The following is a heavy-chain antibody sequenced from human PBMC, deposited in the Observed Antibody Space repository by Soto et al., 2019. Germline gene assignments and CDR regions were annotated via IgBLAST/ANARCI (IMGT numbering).Heavy chain of an antibody. J-gene: IGHJ5*02. CDR2: ISTSGGTT. CDR3: ARDLGSWYGRFDP. CDR1: GFTFSNYA. D-gene: IGHD6-13*01. V-gene: IGHV3-23*01. Sequence: GGSLRLSCAASGFTFSNYAMSWVRQAPGKGLEWVSVISTSGGTTYYADTVKGRFTISRDNPKNTLYLQMNSLRADDTAVYYCARDLGSWYGRFDPWGQGTLVT.